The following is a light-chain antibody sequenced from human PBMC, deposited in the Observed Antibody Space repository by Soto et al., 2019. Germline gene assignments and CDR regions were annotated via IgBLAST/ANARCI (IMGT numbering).Light chain of an antibody. CDR3: QQYNSYSGT. J-gene: IGKJ1*01. CDR2: DAS. CDR1: QSISSW. V-gene: IGKV1-5*01. Sequence: DIQMTQSPSTLSASVGERVTITCRASQSISSWLAWYQQKPGKAPKLLIYDASSLESGVPSRFSGSGSGTEFTLTISSLQADDFATYYCQQYNSYSGTFGQGTKWISN.